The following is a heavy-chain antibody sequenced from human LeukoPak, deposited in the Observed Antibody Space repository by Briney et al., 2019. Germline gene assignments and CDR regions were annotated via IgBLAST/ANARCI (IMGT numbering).Heavy chain of an antibody. CDR2: IRYDGSNK. CDR3: AKGTGIAAAGSHFDY. CDR1: GFIFSSYT. V-gene: IGHV3-30*02. D-gene: IGHD6-13*01. J-gene: IGHJ4*02. Sequence: PGGSLRLSCAASGFIFSSYTMNWVRQAPGKGLEWVAFIRYDGSNKYYADSVKGRFTISRDNSKNTLYLQMNSLRAEDTAVYYCAKGTGIAAAGSHFDYWGQGTLVTVSS.